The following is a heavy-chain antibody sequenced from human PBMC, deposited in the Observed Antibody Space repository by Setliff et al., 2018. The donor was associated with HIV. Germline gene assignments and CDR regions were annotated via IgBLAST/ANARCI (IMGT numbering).Heavy chain of an antibody. D-gene: IGHD3-10*01. CDR2: IGPSGSST. Sequence: ASVKVSCKTSAYTFNSYYMHWIRQAPGQGLEWMGLIGPSGSSTTYAQNFQGRVTMSRDTSTNTVYMELSSLRSEDTAVYYCARHDITLVRGLVWGQGTTVTVSS. CDR1: AYTFNSYY. V-gene: IGHV1-46*02. J-gene: IGHJ6*02. CDR3: ARHDITLVRGLV.